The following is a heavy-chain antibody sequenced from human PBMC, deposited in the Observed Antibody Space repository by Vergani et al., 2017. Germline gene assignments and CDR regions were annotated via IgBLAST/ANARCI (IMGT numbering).Heavy chain of an antibody. CDR1: GGSISAGYYY. J-gene: IGHJ3*01. CDR2: ISASGNA. Sequence: QVQLQASGPGRVKPSQTLSLTCTMSGGSISAGYYYWSWIRQPAGKGLEWLGHISASGNAGHSPSLKTRVSMSVDTSKNQFSLTVTSVTAADTAIYFCARRSGGYYSVGKVHPLRTVFDGWGHGTVVTVSS. V-gene: IGHV4-61*02. CDR3: ARRSGGYYSVGKVHPLRTVFDG. D-gene: IGHD2-15*01.